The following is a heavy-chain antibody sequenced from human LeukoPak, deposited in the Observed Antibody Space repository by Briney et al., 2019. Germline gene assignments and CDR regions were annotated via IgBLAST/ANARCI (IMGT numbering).Heavy chain of an antibody. D-gene: IGHD6-19*01. J-gene: IGHJ4*02. CDR3: ARDHAAVKPVAGTFDY. V-gene: IGHV1-18*01. Sequence: GASVNVSCKASGYSFTSFAISWVRQAPGQGLEWMGWISGYNGNTNYAQNLQGRVTVTTDTSTNTVYMELRSLRSDDTAVYYCARDHAAVKPVAGTFDYWGQGTLVTVSS. CDR2: ISGYNGNT. CDR1: GYSFTSFA.